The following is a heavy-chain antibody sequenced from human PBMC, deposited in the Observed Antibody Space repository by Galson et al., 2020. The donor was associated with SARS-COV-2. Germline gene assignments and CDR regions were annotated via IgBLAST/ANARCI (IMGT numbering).Heavy chain of an antibody. D-gene: IGHD3-3*01. Sequence: SETLSLTCAVSGYSISSGYYWGWIRQPPGKGLEWIGSIYHSGSTYYNPSLKSRVTILVDTSKNQFSLKLSSVTAADTAVYYCARAFRDFWSGYQTYYFDYWGQGTLVTVSS. CDR1: GYSISSGYY. CDR3: ARAFRDFWSGYQTYYFDY. V-gene: IGHV4-38-2*01. CDR2: IYHSGST. J-gene: IGHJ4*02.